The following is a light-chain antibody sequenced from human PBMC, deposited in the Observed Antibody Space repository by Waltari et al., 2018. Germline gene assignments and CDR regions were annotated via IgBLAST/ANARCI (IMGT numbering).Light chain of an antibody. J-gene: IGKJ1*01. CDR3: LQYNDWPPWT. CDR2: GAS. V-gene: IGKV3-15*01. CDR1: QSVTSN. Sequence: IVMTQSPATLSVSAGERATPSCRASQSVTSNLAWYQQKPGQAPRLLIFGASTRATDIPARFSGSGSGTEFTLTISSLQSEDFAVYYCLQYNDWPPWTFGQGTKVEIK.